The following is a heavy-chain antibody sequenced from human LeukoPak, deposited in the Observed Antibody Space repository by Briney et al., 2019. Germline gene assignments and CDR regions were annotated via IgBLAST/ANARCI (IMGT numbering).Heavy chain of an antibody. J-gene: IGHJ5*02. Sequence: PSETLSLTCTVSGGSVSSGSYYWSWIRQPPGKGLQWIGYIYYSGSTNYNPSLKSRVTISVDTSKNQFSLKLSSVTAADTAVYYCAREWAMVRGVIPPYNWFDPWGQGTLVTVSS. CDR2: IYYSGST. V-gene: IGHV4-61*01. CDR1: GGSVSSGSYY. CDR3: AREWAMVRGVIPPYNWFDP. D-gene: IGHD3-10*01.